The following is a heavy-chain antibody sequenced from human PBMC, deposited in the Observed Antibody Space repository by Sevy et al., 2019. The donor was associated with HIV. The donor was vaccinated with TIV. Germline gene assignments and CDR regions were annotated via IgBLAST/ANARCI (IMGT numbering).Heavy chain of an antibody. V-gene: IGHV3-33*06. CDR1: GFAFTSYG. CDR3: AKDNFSRRRDGYNYLFDY. CDR2: IWYGGSNK. D-gene: IGHD5-12*01. Sequence: GGSLRLSCAASGFAFTSYGMHWVRQAPGKALEWVAVIWYGGSNKSYADSVKGRFTISRDNSKNTLYLQMNSLRAEDTAVYYCAKDNFSRRRDGYNYLFDYWGQGTLVTVSS. J-gene: IGHJ4*02.